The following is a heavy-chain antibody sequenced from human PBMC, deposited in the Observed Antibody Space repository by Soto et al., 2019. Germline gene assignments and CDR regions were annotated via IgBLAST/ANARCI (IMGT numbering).Heavy chain of an antibody. CDR1: GFTFSNYA. Sequence: PGGSLRLSCAASGFTFSNYAMSWVRQAPGKGLEWVSTISGSGGSTYYADSVKGRFTISRDSSKNTLYLQMNSLRAEDTAVYYCAKFGYCITTSCYETSGMDVWGQGTTVTVSS. D-gene: IGHD2-2*03. V-gene: IGHV3-23*01. CDR3: AKFGYCITTSCYETSGMDV. CDR2: ISGSGGST. J-gene: IGHJ6*02.